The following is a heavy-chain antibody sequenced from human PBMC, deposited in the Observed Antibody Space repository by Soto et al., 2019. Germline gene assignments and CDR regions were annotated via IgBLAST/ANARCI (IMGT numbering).Heavy chain of an antibody. V-gene: IGHV3-30-3*01. CDR3: ARSNSYGYNYFDY. CDR1: GFTFSSYA. Sequence: GGSLRLSCAASGFTFSSYAMHWVRQAPGKGLEWVAVISYDGSNKYYADSVKCRFTISRDNSKNTLYLQMNSLRAEDTAVYYCARSNSYGYNYFDYWGQGTLVTVSS. D-gene: IGHD5-18*01. J-gene: IGHJ4*02. CDR2: ISYDGSNK.